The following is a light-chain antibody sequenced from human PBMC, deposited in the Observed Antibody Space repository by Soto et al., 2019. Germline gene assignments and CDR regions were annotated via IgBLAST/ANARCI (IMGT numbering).Light chain of an antibody. Sequence: EIVLTQSPGTLSLYPGERANLACRASQSVSSSYLAWYQQKPGQAPRLLIYGASSRATGIPDRFSGSGSGTDFTLTISRLEPEDFAVYYCQQYGSSPQTFGQGPQV. J-gene: IGKJ1*01. CDR2: GAS. CDR3: QQYGSSPQT. V-gene: IGKV3-20*01. CDR1: QSVSSSY.